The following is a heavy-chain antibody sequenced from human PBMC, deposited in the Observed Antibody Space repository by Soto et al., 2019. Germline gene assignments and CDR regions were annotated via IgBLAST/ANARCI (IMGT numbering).Heavy chain of an antibody. Sequence: SETLSLTCTVSGGSISSGGYYWSWIRQHPGKCLECIGYIYYSGSTYYTPSLKSRVTISVDTSKNQFSLKLSSVTAADTAVYYCARALGFRRDYFDYWGQGTLVTVSS. CDR2: IYYSGST. CDR1: GGSISSGGYY. CDR3: ARALGFRRDYFDY. V-gene: IGHV4-31*03. D-gene: IGHD7-27*01. J-gene: IGHJ4*02.